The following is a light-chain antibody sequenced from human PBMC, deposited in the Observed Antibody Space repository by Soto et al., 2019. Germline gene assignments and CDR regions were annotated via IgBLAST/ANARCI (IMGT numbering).Light chain of an antibody. CDR1: QGISSY. Sequence: AIRMTQSPSSFSASTGDRVTITCRASQGISSYLAWHQQKPGKALKLLIYAASTLQSGVPSRFSGSGSGTDFTLTISSLQPEDFATYYCQQLNTYPITFGQGTRLDI. CDR2: AAS. J-gene: IGKJ5*01. CDR3: QQLNTYPIT. V-gene: IGKV1-8*01.